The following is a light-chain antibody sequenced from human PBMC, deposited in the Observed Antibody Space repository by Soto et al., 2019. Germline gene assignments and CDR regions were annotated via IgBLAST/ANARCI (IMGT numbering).Light chain of an antibody. Sequence: QSVLAQPASVSGSPGQSITISCTGTSSDIGAYNYVSWYQQHPGKAPKLLIYEVTNRPSGVSDRFSGSKSGNTASLTISGLQAEDEADYYCCSYTSSITYVFGTGTKVTVL. J-gene: IGLJ1*01. CDR3: CSYTSSITYV. V-gene: IGLV2-14*01. CDR1: SSDIGAYNY. CDR2: EVT.